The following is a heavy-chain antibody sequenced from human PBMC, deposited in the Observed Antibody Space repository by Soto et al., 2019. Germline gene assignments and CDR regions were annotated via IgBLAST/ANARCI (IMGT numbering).Heavy chain of an antibody. Sequence: QVQLQESGPGLVKPSETLSLTCSVSGGSINSYYWGWIRQPPGKGLEWIGYISYTGSTDYSPSLKSRVTISVDPSKNQFSLKVRSVTAADTAIYFCARHYPIGNNWNYFDYWGRGTLVTVSS. CDR1: GGSINSYY. V-gene: IGHV4-59*08. J-gene: IGHJ4*02. CDR3: ARHYPIGNNWNYFDY. CDR2: ISYTGST. D-gene: IGHD1-1*01.